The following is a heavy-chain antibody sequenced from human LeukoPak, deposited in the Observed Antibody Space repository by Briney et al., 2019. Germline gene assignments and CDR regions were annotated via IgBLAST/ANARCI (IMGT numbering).Heavy chain of an antibody. CDR1: GGSISSYY. CDR3: ARQVCGGGCFHFDY. D-gene: IGHD2-21*02. CDR2: IYYGGST. Sequence: PSETLSLTCTVSGGSISSYYWSWIRQPPGKGLEWIGTIYYGGSTYYNPSLRSRITISVDTSKNQCSLKLSSVTAADTAVYYCARQVCGGGCFHFDYWGQGTLVTVSS. V-gene: IGHV4-59*04. J-gene: IGHJ4*02.